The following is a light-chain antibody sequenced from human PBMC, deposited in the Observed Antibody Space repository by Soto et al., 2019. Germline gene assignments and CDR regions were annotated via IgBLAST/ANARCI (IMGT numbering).Light chain of an antibody. CDR2: EES. CDR3: QQVKSYPRT. Sequence: INLTQSPSSLSASVGDRVTITCRASQAITNNLAWYQQKPGNPPKLLIYEESTLHSGVPSRFSGRKVGTQFILTIDSLQPEDFATYYCQQVKSYPRTFGGGTKVDI. CDR1: QAITNN. V-gene: IGKV1-9*01. J-gene: IGKJ4*01.